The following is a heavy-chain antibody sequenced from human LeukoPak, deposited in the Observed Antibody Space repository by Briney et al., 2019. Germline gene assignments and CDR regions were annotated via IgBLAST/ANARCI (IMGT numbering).Heavy chain of an antibody. D-gene: IGHD3-3*01. CDR2: VRYDQSAT. Sequence: QPGGSLRLSCAASGFNFSIYGMHWVRQAPGKGLEWVTFVRYDQSATVYADSVQGRFAISRDNSENTVYLQMNSLRVEDTALYFCVKDQGECPGSRCYLRFLEYWGQGTLVIVSS. CDR1: GFNFSIYG. J-gene: IGHJ4*02. CDR3: VKDQGECPGSRCYLRFLEY. V-gene: IGHV3-30*02.